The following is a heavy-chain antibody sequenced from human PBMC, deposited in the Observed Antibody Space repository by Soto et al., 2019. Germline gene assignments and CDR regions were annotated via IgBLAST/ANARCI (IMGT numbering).Heavy chain of an antibody. Sequence: GASVKVSCKAPGYTFTDYCLHWVRQAPGQGLEWMGWINPNRGVTNYAQKFQGRVTLTRDTSITTVYMELGSLKSDDTAIYYCARDRQGRIGRFRDSSGLDYWGQGTLVTVSS. V-gene: IGHV1-2*02. CDR2: INPNRGVT. J-gene: IGHJ4*02. CDR3: ARDRQGRIGRFRDSSGLDY. D-gene: IGHD6-25*01. CDR1: GYTFTDYC.